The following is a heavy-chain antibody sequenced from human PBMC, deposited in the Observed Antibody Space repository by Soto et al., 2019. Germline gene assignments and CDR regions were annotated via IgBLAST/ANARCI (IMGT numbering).Heavy chain of an antibody. V-gene: IGHV1-46*01. CDR2: INPGGGTT. D-gene: IGHD5-18*01. J-gene: IGHJ4*02. CDR3: AREGRRDGYSHYFDY. CDR1: GYSFTNYY. Sequence: ASVKVSCKASGYSFTNYYMHCVRQAPGQGLEWMGIINPGGGTTSYAQKFQGRVTMTRDTSTSTVYMELSSLRSEDTAVYYCAREGRRDGYSHYFDYWGQGTLVTVSS.